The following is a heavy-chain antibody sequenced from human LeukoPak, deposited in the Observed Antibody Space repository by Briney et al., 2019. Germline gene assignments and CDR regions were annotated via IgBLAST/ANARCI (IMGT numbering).Heavy chain of an antibody. CDR2: IDYRGST. D-gene: IGHD5-12*01. CDR1: NDSVSNYY. Sequence: SETLPLICTVSNDSVSNYYWSWIRQPPGKGLEWIAYIDYRGSTTNNPSLRSRITISVDTSRNRFSLKLRSVTAADTAVYYCARSRSGYGYEHGAFEIWGQGTMVTVSS. CDR3: ARSRSGYGYEHGAFEI. J-gene: IGHJ3*02. V-gene: IGHV4-59*02.